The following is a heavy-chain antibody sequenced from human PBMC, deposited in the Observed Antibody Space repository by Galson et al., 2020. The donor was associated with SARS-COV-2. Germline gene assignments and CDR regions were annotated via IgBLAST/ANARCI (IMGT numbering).Heavy chain of an antibody. D-gene: IGHD7-27*01. CDR3: AGEEINWGGRNYYYYGMDV. Sequence: SETLSLTCTVSGGSISSSSYYWGWIRQPPGKGLEWIGSIYYSGSTYYNPSLKSRVTISVDTSKNQFSLKLSSVTAADTAVYYCAGEEINWGGRNYYYYGMDVWGQGTTVTVSS. CDR2: IYYSGST. CDR1: GGSISSSSYY. V-gene: IGHV4-39*02. J-gene: IGHJ6*02.